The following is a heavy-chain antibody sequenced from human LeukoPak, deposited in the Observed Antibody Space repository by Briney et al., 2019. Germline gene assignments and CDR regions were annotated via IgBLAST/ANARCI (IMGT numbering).Heavy chain of an antibody. V-gene: IGHV1-2*02. CDR1: GYTXTNYG. J-gene: IGHJ4*02. CDR2: INPNSART. Sequence: GASVTVSFKGSGYTXTNYGISGVRQAPGKGREWMGWINPNSARTNYAHKFQDRVTMTRDTSINTAYMELSNLRSDDTAVYFCARELGVAAAGPLDYWGQGTLVTVSS. CDR3: ARELGVAAAGPLDY. D-gene: IGHD6-13*01.